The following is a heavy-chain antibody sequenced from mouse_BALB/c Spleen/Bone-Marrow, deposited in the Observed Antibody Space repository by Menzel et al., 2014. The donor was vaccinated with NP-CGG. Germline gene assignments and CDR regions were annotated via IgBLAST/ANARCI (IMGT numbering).Heavy chain of an antibody. CDR1: GFTFSSYG. V-gene: IGHV5-6-3*01. Sequence: EVKLMESGGGLVQPGGSLKISCAASGFTFSSYGMSWVRQTPDKRLDLVATINSNGGSTYYPDSVKGRFTISRDNAKNTLYLQMSSLKSEDTARYYCARDNYYDYDGFAYWGQGTLVTVSA. J-gene: IGHJ3*01. D-gene: IGHD2-4*01. CDR3: ARDNYYDYDGFAY. CDR2: INSNGGST.